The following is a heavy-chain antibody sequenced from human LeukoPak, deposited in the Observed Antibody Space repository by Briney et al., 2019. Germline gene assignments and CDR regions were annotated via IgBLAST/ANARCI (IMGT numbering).Heavy chain of an antibody. J-gene: IGHJ4*02. V-gene: IGHV3-7*01. CDR2: IKEDGSE. D-gene: IGHD5-24*01. Sequence: GGSLRLSCAASGFTFSSYWMTWVRQAPGKGLEWVASIKEDGSEYYVDSVKGRFTVSRDNAKNSLSLQVSSLRAEDTAVYYCAKYRLVWLPAPVFDSWGQGTLVTVSS. CDR1: GFTFSSYW. CDR3: AKYRLVWLPAPVFDS.